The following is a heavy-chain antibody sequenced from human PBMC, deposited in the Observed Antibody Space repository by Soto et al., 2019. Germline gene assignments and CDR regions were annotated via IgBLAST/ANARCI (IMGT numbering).Heavy chain of an antibody. CDR1: GGTFDSSA. CDR2: ILPFFGTA. Sequence: SVKVSCKASGGTFDSSAINWLRQAPGQGPEWMGNILPFFGTADYAQNFQGRVTITADKSTSTAYMEMRSLTFEDTAVYYCARGRITGTTDYGMDVWGQGTTVTVSS. V-gene: IGHV1-69*06. J-gene: IGHJ6*02. D-gene: IGHD1-7*01. CDR3: ARGRITGTTDYGMDV.